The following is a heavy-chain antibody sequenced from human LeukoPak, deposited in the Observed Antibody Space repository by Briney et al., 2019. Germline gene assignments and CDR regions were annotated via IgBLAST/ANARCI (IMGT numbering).Heavy chain of an antibody. CDR3: TARYCRSTSCYGEYFQR. CDR2: IKSKTEGGTT. V-gene: IGHV3-15*01. CDR1: VFTFSNSW. J-gene: IGHJ1*01. D-gene: IGHD2-2*01. Sequence: GGSLRLSCAPSVFTFSNSWIRCVRQAPEKGGECVGRIKSKTEGGTTDYAAPVKGRFTISRDDSKNTLYLQMNSLKTEDTAVYYCTARYCRSTSCYGEYFQRWGQGTLVIVSS.